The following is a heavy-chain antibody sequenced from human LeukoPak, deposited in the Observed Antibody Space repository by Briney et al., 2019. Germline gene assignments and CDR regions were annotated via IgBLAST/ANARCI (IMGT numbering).Heavy chain of an antibody. J-gene: IGHJ3*02. CDR2: MWYDGTNK. D-gene: IGHD6-13*01. Sequence: GGSLRLSCAASRFTFSNYGMHWVRQAPGKGLEWVAVMWYDGTNKYYADSVKGRFTISRDNSKNTLYLQMNSLRAEDTAVYYCAKDLSSSWYRDAFDIWGQGTMVTVSS. CDR3: AKDLSSSWYRDAFDI. CDR1: RFTFSNYG. V-gene: IGHV3-33*06.